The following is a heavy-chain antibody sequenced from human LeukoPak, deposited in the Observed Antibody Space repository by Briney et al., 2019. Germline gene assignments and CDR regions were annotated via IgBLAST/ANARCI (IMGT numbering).Heavy chain of an antibody. CDR1: GFTFSSYA. J-gene: IGHJ4*02. Sequence: GGSLRLSCAASGFTFSSYAMHWVRQAPGKGREWVAVISYDGSNKYYADSVKGRFTISRDNSKSTLYLQMNSLRAEDTAVYYCARNYDYVWGSYRGENYSFDYWGQGTLVTVSS. CDR3: ARNYDYVWGSYRGENYSFDY. D-gene: IGHD3-16*02. CDR2: ISYDGSNK. V-gene: IGHV3-30*01.